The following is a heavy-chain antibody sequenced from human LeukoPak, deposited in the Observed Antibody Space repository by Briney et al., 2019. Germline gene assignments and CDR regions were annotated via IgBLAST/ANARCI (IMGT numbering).Heavy chain of an antibody. CDR1: GFTFSSYG. V-gene: IGHV3-33*06. Sequence: GRSLRLSCAASGFTFSSYGMPWVRQAPGKGLEWVAVIWYDGSNKYYADSVKGRFTISRDNSKNTLYLQMNSLRAEDTAVYYCANQTYCSSTSCHIGPDYWGQGTQVTVSS. CDR2: IWYDGSNK. CDR3: ANQTYCSSTSCHIGPDY. D-gene: IGHD2-2*02. J-gene: IGHJ4*02.